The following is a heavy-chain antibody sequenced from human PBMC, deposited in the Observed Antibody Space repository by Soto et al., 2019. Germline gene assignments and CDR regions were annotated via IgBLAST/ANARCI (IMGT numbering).Heavy chain of an antibody. J-gene: IGHJ4*02. Sequence: SVKVSCKASGFTFTSSAVQWVRQARGQRLEWMGWIVVGSGNTNYAQKFQERVTITRDMSTSTAYMELSSLRSEDTAVYYCAVTYSYENHFDYWGQGTLVTVSS. V-gene: IGHV1-58*01. D-gene: IGHD5-18*01. CDR2: IVVGSGNT. CDR1: GFTFTSSA. CDR3: AVTYSYENHFDY.